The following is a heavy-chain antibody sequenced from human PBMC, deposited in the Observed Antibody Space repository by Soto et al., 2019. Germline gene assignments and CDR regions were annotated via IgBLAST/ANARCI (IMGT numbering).Heavy chain of an antibody. CDR3: AKDRKGSYCSGGTCYSFDY. V-gene: IGHV3-23*01. Sequence: ESGGGLVQPGGSLRLSCAASGFTLGTYVMTRVRQAPGKGLEWVSAISGSGGSTNYADPVKGRFTISRDNTKNTLYLQMNSLRVEDTAVYYCAKDRKGSYCSGGTCYSFDYWGQGTLVTVPS. CDR2: ISGSGGST. D-gene: IGHD2-15*01. CDR1: GFTLGTYV. J-gene: IGHJ4*02.